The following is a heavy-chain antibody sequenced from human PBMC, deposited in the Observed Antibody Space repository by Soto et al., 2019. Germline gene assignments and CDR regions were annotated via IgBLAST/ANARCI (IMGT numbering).Heavy chain of an antibody. CDR2: IDWDDDK. J-gene: IGHJ6*02. V-gene: IGHV2-70*11. CDR1: GFSLSTSGMC. D-gene: IGHD5-18*01. CDR3: ARSSDTAMVTGYYGMDV. Sequence: SGPTLVNPTQTLTLTCTFSGFSLSTSGMCVSWIRQPPGKALEWLARIDWDDDKYYSTSLKTRLTISKDTSKNQVVLTMTNMDPVDTATYYCARSSDTAMVTGYYGMDVWGQGTPVTVSS.